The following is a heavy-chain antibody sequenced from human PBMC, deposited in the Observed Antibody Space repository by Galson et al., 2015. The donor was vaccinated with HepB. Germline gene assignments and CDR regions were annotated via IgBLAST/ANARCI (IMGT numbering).Heavy chain of an antibody. CDR3: ARDSYDSSGAPPPLDY. V-gene: IGHV1-69*06. CDR1: GGTLSSYA. CDR2: IIPIFGTA. D-gene: IGHD3-22*01. Sequence: SVKVSCKDSGGTLSSYAISWVRQAPGQGLEWMGGIIPIFGTANYAQKFQGGVTITADKSTSTAYMELRSLRSEDTAVYYCARDSYDSSGAPPPLDYWGQGTLVTVSS. J-gene: IGHJ4*02.